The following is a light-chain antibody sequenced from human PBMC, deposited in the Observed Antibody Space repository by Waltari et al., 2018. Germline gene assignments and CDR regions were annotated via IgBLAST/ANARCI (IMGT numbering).Light chain of an antibody. CDR1: SGPSSNV. CDR2: VNSDGSH. J-gene: IGLJ3*02. CDR3: QTGGHGTWV. V-gene: IGLV4-69*01. Sequence: QLVVTQSPSASAPLGASVKLTRTLRSGPSSNVISWLQQRPEKGPRYLMKVNSDGSHSKGDEIPDRFSGSSSGAERYLTISSLQSDDEADYYCQTGGHGTWVFGGGTKLTVL.